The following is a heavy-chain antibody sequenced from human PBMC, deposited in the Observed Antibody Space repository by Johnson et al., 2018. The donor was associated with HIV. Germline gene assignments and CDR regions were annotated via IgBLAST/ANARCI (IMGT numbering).Heavy chain of an antibody. J-gene: IGHJ3*02. CDR1: GFDFSSSW. Sequence: VQLVESGGGLVQPGGSLRLSCAASGFDFSSSWMHWVRQAPGKGLVWVSRIRNDGSVTTYADSVKGRFFISSDNSKNALYLQMNSLRAEDTAVYYCASQVRGLRLGVDAFDIWGQGTLVTVSS. V-gene: IGHV3-74*02. D-gene: IGHD5-12*01. CDR3: ASQVRGLRLGVDAFDI. CDR2: IRNDGSVT.